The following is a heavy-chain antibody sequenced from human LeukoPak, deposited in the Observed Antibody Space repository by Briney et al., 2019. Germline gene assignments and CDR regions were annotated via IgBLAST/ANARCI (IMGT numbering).Heavy chain of an antibody. CDR2: INPNSGST. Sequence: ASVKVSCKASGYTFSDYYIHWVRQAPGPGLEWMGWINPNSGSTNYAQNSQGRVTMTRDTSISTAYMELSRLRSDDTAVYYCARGRLCSGGSCYFRCFDPWGQGTLVTVSS. CDR1: GYTFSDYY. D-gene: IGHD2-15*01. J-gene: IGHJ5*02. CDR3: ARGRLCSGGSCYFRCFDP. V-gene: IGHV1-2*02.